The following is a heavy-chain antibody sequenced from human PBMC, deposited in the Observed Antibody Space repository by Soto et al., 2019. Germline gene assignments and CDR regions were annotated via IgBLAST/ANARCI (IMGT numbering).Heavy chain of an antibody. CDR1: GFTFSSYA. CDR3: AKDFRSSELLIYYYYGMDV. Sequence: TGGSLRLSCAASGFTFSSYAMSWVRQAPGKGLEWVSAISGSGGSTYYADSVKGRFTISRDNSKNTLYLQMNSLRAEDTAVYYCAKDFRSSELLIYYYYGMDVWGQGTTVTVSS. D-gene: IGHD1-26*01. V-gene: IGHV3-23*01. CDR2: ISGSGGST. J-gene: IGHJ6*02.